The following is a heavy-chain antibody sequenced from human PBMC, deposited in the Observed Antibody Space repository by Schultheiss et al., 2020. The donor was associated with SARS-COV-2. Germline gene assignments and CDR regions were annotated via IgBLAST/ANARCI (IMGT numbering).Heavy chain of an antibody. Sequence: GGSLRLSCAASGFTFSSYEMNWVRQAPGKGLEWVSAISGSGGSTYYADSVKGRFTISRDNSKNTLYLQMNSLRAEDTAVYYCARDRAAVAGPDYWGQGTLVTVSS. V-gene: IGHV3-23*01. CDR2: ISGSGGST. CDR1: GFTFSSYE. CDR3: ARDRAAVAGPDY. J-gene: IGHJ4*02. D-gene: IGHD6-19*01.